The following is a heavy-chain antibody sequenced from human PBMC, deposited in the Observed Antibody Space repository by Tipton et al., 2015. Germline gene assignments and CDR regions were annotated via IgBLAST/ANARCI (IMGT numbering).Heavy chain of an antibody. V-gene: IGHV4-59*01. J-gene: IGHJ4*02. CDR2: IYYSGSTKYSGST. D-gene: IGHD6-6*01. Sequence: GLVKPSETLTLSCTVSGGSISENYWSWIRQPPGKGLERVGYIYYSGSTKYSGSTNYDPSLNSRVTISVDTSKNQFSLKLSSLTAADTAVYYCAREAYSSSGLIFDYWGQGTLVTVSS. CDR3: AREAYSSSGLIFDY. CDR1: GGSISENY.